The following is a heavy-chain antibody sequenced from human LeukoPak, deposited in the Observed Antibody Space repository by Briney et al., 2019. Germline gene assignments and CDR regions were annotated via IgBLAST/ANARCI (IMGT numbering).Heavy chain of an antibody. D-gene: IGHD3-9*01. CDR1: GFPFSSYG. J-gene: IGHJ4*02. CDR2: ISGSDVYT. CDR3: AKDRGDYLDTKGYYNYFDQ. V-gene: IGHV3-23*01. Sequence: GGSLRLSCEASGFPFSSYGMSWVRQAPGKGLEWVSGISGSDVYTYYEDSVKGRFTISRDNSKNTLYLEMSSLRAEDTAEYYCAKDRGDYLDTKGYYNYFDQWGQGALVTVSS.